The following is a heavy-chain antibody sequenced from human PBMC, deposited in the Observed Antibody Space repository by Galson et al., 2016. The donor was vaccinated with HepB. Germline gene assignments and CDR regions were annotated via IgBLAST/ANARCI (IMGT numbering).Heavy chain of an antibody. D-gene: IGHD3-22*01. CDR3: ARDQNYYDTDEYDY. V-gene: IGHV3-30-3*01. Sequence: SLRLSCAASGFTLSHYAMDWVRQAPGKGLEWVAFISYDGSNKYYADSVKGRFTASRDNSKNTLYLQVNSLRAEDTAVYYCARDQNYYDTDEYDYWGLGTLVTVSS. CDR1: GFTLSHYA. J-gene: IGHJ4*02. CDR2: ISYDGSNK.